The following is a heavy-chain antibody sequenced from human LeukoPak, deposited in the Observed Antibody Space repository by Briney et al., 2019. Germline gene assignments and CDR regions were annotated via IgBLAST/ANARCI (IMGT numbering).Heavy chain of an antibody. CDR3: ARDIAVISLDVFDI. D-gene: IGHD6-19*01. V-gene: IGHV3-74*01. Sequence: PGGSLRLSCAASGFTFSSYSMHWVRQAPGKGLVWVSRINSDGTTTTYADSVKGRFTISRDNAENTVYLQINSLRAEDTAVYYCARDIAVISLDVFDIWGQGTMVTVSS. CDR2: INSDGTTT. J-gene: IGHJ3*02. CDR1: GFTFSSYS.